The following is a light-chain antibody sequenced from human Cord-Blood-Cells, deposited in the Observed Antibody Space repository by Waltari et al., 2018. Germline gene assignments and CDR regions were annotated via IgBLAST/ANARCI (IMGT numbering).Light chain of an antibody. CDR3: QKYNSALVT. V-gene: IGKV1-27*01. Sequence: DIQMTQSPSSLSSPVGDRVTITCRASQGISNYLAWYQQKPGKVPRLLIYAASTLQSGFPSRFSGSVSGTDFTLTISSLQPEDVATYYCQKYNSALVTFGPGTKVDIK. CDR2: AAS. CDR1: QGISNY. J-gene: IGKJ3*01.